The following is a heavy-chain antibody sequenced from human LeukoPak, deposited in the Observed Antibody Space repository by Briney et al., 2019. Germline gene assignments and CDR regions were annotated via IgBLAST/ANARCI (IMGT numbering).Heavy chain of an antibody. D-gene: IGHD3-10*01. Sequence: ASVKVSCKPSGYRFTDFYIHWVRQAPGQGLEWMGWISTYNGNTNYAQKLQGRVTMTTDTSTSTAYMELRSLRSDDTAVYYCARGLVGEEAFDIWGQGTMVTISS. CDR2: ISTYNGNT. J-gene: IGHJ3*02. V-gene: IGHV1-18*04. CDR1: GYRFTDFY. CDR3: ARGLVGEEAFDI.